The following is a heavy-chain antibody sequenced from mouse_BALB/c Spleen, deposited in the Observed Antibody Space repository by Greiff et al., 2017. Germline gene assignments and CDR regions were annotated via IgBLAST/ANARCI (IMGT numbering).Heavy chain of an antibody. CDR1: GYSITSGYY. J-gene: IGHJ1*01. V-gene: IGHV3-6*02. D-gene: IGHD1-1*01. CDR3: ARDITTVGDWYFDV. CDR2: ISYDGSN. Sequence: ESGPGLVKPSQSLSLTCSVTGYSITSGYYWNWIRQFPGNKLEWMGYISYDGSNNYNPSLKNRISITRDTSKNQFFLKLNSVTTEDTATYYCARDITTVGDWYFDVWGAGTTVTVSS.